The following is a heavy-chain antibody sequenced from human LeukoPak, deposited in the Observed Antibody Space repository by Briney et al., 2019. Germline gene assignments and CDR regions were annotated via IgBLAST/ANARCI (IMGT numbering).Heavy chain of an antibody. D-gene: IGHD2-2*01. CDR3: ARLPMGCSSTSCSPTGATGYMDV. CDR2: INPNSGGT. CDR1: GYTFTGYY. Sequence: ASVKVSCKASGYTFTGYYMHWVRQAPGQGLEWMGWINPNSGGTNYAQKFQGRVTMTRDTSISTAYMELSRLRSDDTAVYYCARLPMGCSSTSCSPTGATGYMDVWGKGTTVTVSS. J-gene: IGHJ6*03. V-gene: IGHV1-2*02.